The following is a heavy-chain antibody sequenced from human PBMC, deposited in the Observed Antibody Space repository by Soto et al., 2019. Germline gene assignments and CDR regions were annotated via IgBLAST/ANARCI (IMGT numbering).Heavy chain of an antibody. CDR2: INAGNGNT. Sequence: XSVKVSCKASGYTFTSYAMHWVRQAPGQRLEWMGWINAGNGNTKYSQKFQGRVTITRDTSASTAYTELSSLRSEDTAVYYCARIGDSSSWWKDYYYYGMDAWGQGTTVTVSS. CDR1: GYTFTSYA. D-gene: IGHD6-13*01. V-gene: IGHV1-3*01. CDR3: ARIGDSSSWWKDYYYYGMDA. J-gene: IGHJ6*02.